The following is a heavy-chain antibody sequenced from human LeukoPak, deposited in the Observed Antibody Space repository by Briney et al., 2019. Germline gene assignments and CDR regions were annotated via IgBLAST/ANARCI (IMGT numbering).Heavy chain of an antibody. CDR3: AKAMILVAHCGNWFDP. Sequence: PGGSLRLSCAASGFTFSSYAMRWVRQAPGKGLEWVSDITGSGGSTYYADSVKGRFSMSRDNSKNTLHLQMNSLRAEDTAVYYCAKAMILVAHCGNWFDPWGQGNLVIVSS. V-gene: IGHV3-23*01. D-gene: IGHD3-22*01. CDR1: GFTFSSYA. J-gene: IGHJ5*02. CDR2: ITGSGGST.